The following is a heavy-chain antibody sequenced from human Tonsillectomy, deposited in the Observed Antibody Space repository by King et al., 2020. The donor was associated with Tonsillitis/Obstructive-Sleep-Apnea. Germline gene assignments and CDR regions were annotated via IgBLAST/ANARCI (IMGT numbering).Heavy chain of an antibody. Sequence: VQLVQSGAEVKKPGSSVKVSCKASGGTFSSYAISWVRQAPGQGLEWMGGIIPILGIANYAQKFQGRVTITADKSSSTAYMELSSLRSEDTAVYYCARGEDDGDEKREDNYYYGMDVWGQGTTVTVSS. CDR2: IIPILGIA. CDR1: GGTFSSYA. J-gene: IGHJ6*02. V-gene: IGHV1-69*10. D-gene: IGHD2-21*02. CDR3: ARGEDDGDEKREDNYYYGMDV.